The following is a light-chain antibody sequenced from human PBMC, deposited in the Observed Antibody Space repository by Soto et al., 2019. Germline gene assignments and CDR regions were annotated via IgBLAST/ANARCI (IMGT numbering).Light chain of an antibody. V-gene: IGKV3-15*01. Sequence: EIVLTQSPATLSLSPGQRATLSCRASQSVSNSYLAWYQQKPGQAPRLLIYGASTRATGIPARFSGDGSGTEFTLTIDSLQSEDFVVYYCLQYDGWPLTFGQGTRLEI. CDR2: GAS. J-gene: IGKJ5*01. CDR3: LQYDGWPLT. CDR1: QSVSNSY.